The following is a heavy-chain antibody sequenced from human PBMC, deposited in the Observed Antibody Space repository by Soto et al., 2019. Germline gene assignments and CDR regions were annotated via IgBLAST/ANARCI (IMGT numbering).Heavy chain of an antibody. CDR1: GFTFSSYV. Sequence: GGSLRLSCVASGFTFSSYVMSWVRQAPGKGLEWVSDIIDSGGSTYYADSVKGRFTISRDNSKSTLYLQMNSLRAEDTALYYCAKGRSYYYYYGVDVWGQGTTVTVSS. J-gene: IGHJ6*02. CDR3: AKGRSYYYYYGVDV. V-gene: IGHV3-23*01. CDR2: IIDSGGST.